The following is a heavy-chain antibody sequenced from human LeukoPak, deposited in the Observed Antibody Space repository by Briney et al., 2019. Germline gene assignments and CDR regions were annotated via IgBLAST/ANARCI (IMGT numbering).Heavy chain of an antibody. CDR2: IYTSGST. CDR1: GGFISSDTYY. Sequence: SETLSLTCTVSGGFISSDTYYWSWIRQPAGKGLEWIGRIYTSGSTNYNPSLKSRVTISIDTSKNQFSLKLSSVTAADTALYYCARQVAAAGRIHDYWGQGTLVTVSS. D-gene: IGHD6-13*01. V-gene: IGHV4-61*02. J-gene: IGHJ4*02. CDR3: ARQVAAAGRIHDY.